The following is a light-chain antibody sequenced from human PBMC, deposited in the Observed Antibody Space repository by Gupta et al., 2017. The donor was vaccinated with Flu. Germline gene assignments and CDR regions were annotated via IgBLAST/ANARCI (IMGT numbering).Light chain of an antibody. Sequence: SVLTHPPSASGTAGQRVTIPCSGTTSNVGPNDVNWYQQLPGTAPNRLIYYNNLRPSGVPARVSGSKSGTSASLAISGLRSEDEADYYCAAWDDSLNGDVFGTGTRVTV. CDR1: TSNVGPND. CDR3: AAWDDSLNGDV. J-gene: IGLJ1*01. V-gene: IGLV1-44*01. CDR2: YNN.